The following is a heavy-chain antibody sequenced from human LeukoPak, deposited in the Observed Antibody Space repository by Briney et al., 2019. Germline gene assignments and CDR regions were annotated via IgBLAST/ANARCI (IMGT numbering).Heavy chain of an antibody. Sequence: GGSLRLSCAASGFTFSSYGMHWVRQAPGKGLEWVAVIWYDGSNKYYADSVKGRFTISRDNSKNTLYLQMNSLRAEDTAVYYCAKAPFSSQFNYFDYWGQGTLVAVSS. D-gene: IGHD5-24*01. CDR3: AKAPFSSQFNYFDY. CDR1: GFTFSSYG. CDR2: IWYDGSNK. J-gene: IGHJ4*02. V-gene: IGHV3-33*06.